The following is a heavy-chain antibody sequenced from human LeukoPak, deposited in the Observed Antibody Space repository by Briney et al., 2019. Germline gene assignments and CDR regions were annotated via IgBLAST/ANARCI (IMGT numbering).Heavy chain of an antibody. CDR1: AFTFSSYA. D-gene: IGHD3-22*01. V-gene: IGHV3-30-3*01. J-gene: IGHJ4*02. CDR2: ISYDGNNK. CDR3: ARGGEYYYYDTSGLDY. Sequence: GGSLRLSCAASAFTFSSYAMHWVRQAPGKGLEWVAVISYDGNNKYYAESVKGRFTISRDNSKNTLFLRMNSLRAEDTAVYYCARGGEYYYYDTSGLDYWGQGTLVTVSS.